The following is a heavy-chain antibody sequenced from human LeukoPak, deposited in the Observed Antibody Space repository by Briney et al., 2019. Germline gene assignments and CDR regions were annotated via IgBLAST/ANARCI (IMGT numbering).Heavy chain of an antibody. J-gene: IGHJ3*02. Sequence: SETLSLTCTVSGGSISSYYWSWIRQPPGKGLEWIGYIYYSGSTNYNPSLKSRVTISVDTSKNQFSLKLSSVTAADTAVYYCAREDFRPGAFDIWGQGTMVTVSS. V-gene: IGHV4-59*12. D-gene: IGHD3-3*01. CDR1: GGSISSYY. CDR3: AREDFRPGAFDI. CDR2: IYYSGST.